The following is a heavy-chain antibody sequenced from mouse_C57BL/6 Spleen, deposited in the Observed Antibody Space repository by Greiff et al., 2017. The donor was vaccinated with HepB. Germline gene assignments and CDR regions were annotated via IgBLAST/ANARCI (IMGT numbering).Heavy chain of an antibody. CDR3: ARSGDYYGYGAMDY. CDR2: INPSTGGT. V-gene: IGHV1-42*01. Sequence: VQLQQSGPGLVKPGASVKISCKASGYSFTGYYMNWVKQSPEKSLEWIGEINPSTGGTTYNQKFKAKATLTVDKSSSTAYMQLKSLTSEDSAVYYCARSGDYYGYGAMDYWGQGTSVTVSS. CDR1: GYSFTGYY. D-gene: IGHD1-1*01. J-gene: IGHJ4*01.